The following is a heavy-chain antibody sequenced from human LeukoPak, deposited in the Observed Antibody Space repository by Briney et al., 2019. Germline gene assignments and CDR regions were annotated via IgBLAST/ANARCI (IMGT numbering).Heavy chain of an antibody. CDR2: INPSGGST. CDR3: ARGFRDDYSNYWYFDL. J-gene: IGHJ2*01. V-gene: IGHV1-46*01. Sequence: ASVKVSCKASVSTFTNYYMHWVRQAPGQGLEWMGIINPSGGSTRYAQEFQGRVTMTRDTSTSTVYMELSSLRSEDTAVYYCARGFRDDYSNYWYFDLWGRGTLVSVSS. D-gene: IGHD5-24*01. CDR1: VSTFTNYY.